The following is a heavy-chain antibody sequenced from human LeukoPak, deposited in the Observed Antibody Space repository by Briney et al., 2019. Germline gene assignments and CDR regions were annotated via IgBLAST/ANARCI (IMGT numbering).Heavy chain of an antibody. CDR1: GFTFTSSA. CDR3: AAESWFGADAFDI. J-gene: IGHJ3*02. V-gene: IGHV1-58*02. CDR2: IVVGSGNT. Sequence: ASVKVSCKASGFTFTSSAMQWVRQARGQRLEWIGWIVVGSGNTNYAQKFQERVTITRDMSTSTAYMELSSLRSEDTAVYYCAAESWFGADAFDIWGQGTMVTVSS. D-gene: IGHD3-10*01.